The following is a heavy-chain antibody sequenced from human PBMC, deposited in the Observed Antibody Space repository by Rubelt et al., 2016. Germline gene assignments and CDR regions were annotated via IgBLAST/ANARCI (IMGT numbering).Heavy chain of an antibody. CDR3: AKDGTGYYYYYYYYMDV. CDR2: ISGSGGST. CDR1: GFTVSSNE. V-gene: IGHV3-23*01. Sequence: ASGFTVSSNEMSWVRQAPGKGLEWVSAISGSGGSTYYADSVKGRFTISRDNSKNTLYLQMNSLRAEDTAVYYCAKDGTGYYYYYYYYMDVWGKGTTVTVSS. D-gene: IGHD3/OR15-3a*01. J-gene: IGHJ6*03.